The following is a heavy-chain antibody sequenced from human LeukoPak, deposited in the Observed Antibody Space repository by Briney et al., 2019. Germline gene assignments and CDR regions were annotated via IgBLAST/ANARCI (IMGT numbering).Heavy chain of an antibody. CDR2: ISASGDVT. Sequence: GGSLRLSCAASRFSFSTYPMGWVRQAPGKGLEWVSGISASGDVTFHADPVKGRFTISRDNSKNTLYLQMNSLRAENTAVYYCARDDGDCSGGSCPYYYYMDVWGKGTTVTVSS. D-gene: IGHD2-15*01. CDR3: ARDDGDCSGGSCPYYYYMDV. J-gene: IGHJ6*03. V-gene: IGHV3-23*01. CDR1: RFSFSTYP.